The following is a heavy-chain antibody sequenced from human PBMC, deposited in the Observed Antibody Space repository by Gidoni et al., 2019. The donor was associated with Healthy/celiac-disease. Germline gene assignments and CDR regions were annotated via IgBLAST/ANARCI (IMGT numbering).Heavy chain of an antibody. V-gene: IGHV3-11*06. CDR2: ISSSSSYT. CDR1: GSTSSDYY. J-gene: IGHJ5*02. CDR3: ARDGTNQIYQLLHNWFDP. D-gene: IGHD2-2*01. Sequence: QVQLVESGGGLVKPGGSLRLSCAASGSTSSDYYMSWIRQAPGKGLEWVSYISSSSSYTNYADSVKGRFTISRDNAKNSLYLQMNSLRAEDTAVYYCARDGTNQIYQLLHNWFDPWGQGTLVTVSS.